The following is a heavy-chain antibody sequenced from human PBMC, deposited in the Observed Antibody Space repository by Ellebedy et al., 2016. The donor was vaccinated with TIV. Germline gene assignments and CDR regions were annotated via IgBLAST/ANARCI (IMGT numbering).Heavy chain of an antibody. CDR3: ARDQWLGRAYYFDS. CDR1: GFTFSNYW. D-gene: IGHD6-19*01. J-gene: IGHJ4*02. CDR2: IKQDGSEK. V-gene: IGHV3-7*01. Sequence: GGSLRLSCGTSGFTFSNYWMTWVRQAPGKGLEWVANIKQDGSEKYYVDSVKGRFFISRDNTKNSLYLQMNSLTDEDTAVYYCARDQWLGRAYYFDSWGQGTLVTVSS.